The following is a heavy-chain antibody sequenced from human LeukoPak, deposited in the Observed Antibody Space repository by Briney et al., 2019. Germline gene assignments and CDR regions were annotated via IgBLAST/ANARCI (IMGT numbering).Heavy chain of an antibody. CDR1: GFTFSSYG. V-gene: IGHV3-30*18. Sequence: PGGSLRLSCAASGFTFSSYGMHWVRQAPGKGLEWVAVVSYDGSNKYYADSVKGRFTISRDNSKNTLYLQMNSLRAEDTAVYYCAKGPNPYSGWCDYFDYWGQGTLVTVSS. D-gene: IGHD6-19*01. CDR3: AKGPNPYSGWCDYFDY. CDR2: VSYDGSNK. J-gene: IGHJ4*02.